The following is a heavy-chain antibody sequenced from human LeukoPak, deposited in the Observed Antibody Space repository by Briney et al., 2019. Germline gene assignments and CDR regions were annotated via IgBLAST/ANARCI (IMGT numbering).Heavy chain of an antibody. V-gene: IGHV3-23*01. CDR1: GLTVSSNY. Sequence: GGSLRLSCAASGLTVSSNYMSWVRQAPGKGLEWVSAISGSGGSTYYADSVKGRFTISRDNSKNTLYLQMNSLGAEDTAVYYCAKDRSGTPLAGYYFDYWGQGTLVTVSS. J-gene: IGHJ4*02. CDR3: AKDRSGTPLAGYYFDY. CDR2: ISGSGGST. D-gene: IGHD1-26*01.